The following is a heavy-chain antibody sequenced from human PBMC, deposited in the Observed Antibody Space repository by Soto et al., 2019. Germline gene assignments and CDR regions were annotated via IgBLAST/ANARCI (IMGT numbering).Heavy chain of an antibody. CDR2: IYYSGST. V-gene: IGHV4-39*01. Sequence: SLPCPVSGCSLSSSRYYWGWIRQPPGKGLEWIGSIYYSGSTYYNPSLKSRVTISVDTSKNQFSLKLSSVTAADTAVYYCARHSKRRAPLDYWGQGTLVTVSS. J-gene: IGHJ4*02. CDR3: ARHSKRRAPLDY. CDR1: GCSLSSSRYY. D-gene: IGHD3-3*02.